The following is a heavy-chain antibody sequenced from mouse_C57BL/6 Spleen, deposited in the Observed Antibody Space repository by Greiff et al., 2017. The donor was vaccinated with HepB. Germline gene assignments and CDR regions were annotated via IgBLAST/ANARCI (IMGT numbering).Heavy chain of an antibody. J-gene: IGHJ2*01. V-gene: IGHV1-66*01. Sequence: QVQLQQSGPELVKPGASVKISCKASGYSFTSYYIHWVKQRPGQGLEWIGWIYPGSGNTKYNEKFKGKATLTADTSSSTAYMQLSSLTSEDSAVYYCARTGTEYFDYWGQGTTLTVSS. CDR1: GYSFTSYY. D-gene: IGHD4-1*01. CDR2: IYPGSGNT. CDR3: ARTGTEYFDY.